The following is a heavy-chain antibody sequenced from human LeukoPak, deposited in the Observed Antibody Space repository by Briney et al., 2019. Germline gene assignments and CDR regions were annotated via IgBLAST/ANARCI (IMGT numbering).Heavy chain of an antibody. CDR2: MNPNSGNT. D-gene: IGHD4-23*01. Sequence: GPVKVSCKASGYTFTSYDINWVRQATGQGLEWMGWMNPNSGNTGYAQKFQGRVTMARNTSISTAYMELGSLRSEDTAVYYCARGRYYGGNSDYWGQGTLVTVSS. CDR3: ARGRYYGGNSDY. J-gene: IGHJ4*02. V-gene: IGHV1-8*01. CDR1: GYTFTSYD.